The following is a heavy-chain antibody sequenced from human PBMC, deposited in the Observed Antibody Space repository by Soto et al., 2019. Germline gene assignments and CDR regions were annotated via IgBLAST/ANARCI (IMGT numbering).Heavy chain of an antibody. CDR2: ISWNSGNI. J-gene: IGHJ4*02. CDR3: VRSKGGYSYGTPFDY. CDR1: GFTFNDYA. D-gene: IGHD5-18*01. Sequence: EVQLEESGGAWVQPGRTLRLSCAASGFTFNDYAMHWVRQVLGKGLEWVSSISWNSGNIGYADSVKGRFTTSRDNAKNSLYLPMNSLIPEDTALYYCVRSKGGYSYGTPFDYWGQGTLVTVSS. V-gene: IGHV3-9*01.